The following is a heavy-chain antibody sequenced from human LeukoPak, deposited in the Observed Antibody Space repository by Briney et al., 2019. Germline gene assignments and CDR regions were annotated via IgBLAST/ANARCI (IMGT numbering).Heavy chain of an antibody. CDR3: ARGLSGSYPALFDY. CDR1: GFTFSRYS. V-gene: IGHV3-21*01. Sequence: GGSLRLSCAASGFTFSRYSMNWVRQAPGKGLEWVSSISSSSSYIYYADSVKGRFTISRDNAKNSLYLQMNSLRAEDTAVYYCARGLSGSYPALFDYWGQGTLVTVSS. J-gene: IGHJ4*02. CDR2: ISSSSSYI. D-gene: IGHD1-26*01.